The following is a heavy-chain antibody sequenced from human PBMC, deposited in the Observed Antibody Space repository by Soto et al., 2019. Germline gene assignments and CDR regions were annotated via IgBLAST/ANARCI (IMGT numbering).Heavy chain of an antibody. D-gene: IGHD6-19*01. Sequence: GVSVEVCCKAPGYTLTSYSLHWVRQAPGQRLEWMGWINAGNGNTKYSQKFQGRVTITRDTSASTAYMELSSLRSEDTAVYYCARGDSSGFSGFDPWGQGTLVTVSS. CDR1: GYTLTSYS. CDR2: INAGNGNT. CDR3: ARGDSSGFSGFDP. V-gene: IGHV1-3*01. J-gene: IGHJ5*02.